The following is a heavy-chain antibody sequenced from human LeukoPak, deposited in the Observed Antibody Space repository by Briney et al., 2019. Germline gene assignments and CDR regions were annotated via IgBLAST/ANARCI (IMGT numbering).Heavy chain of an antibody. CDR1: GFTFRNYG. Sequence: GGSLRLSCAASGFTFRNYGMHWVRQAPGKGLVWLSHINSDGSSTNYADSVKGRFTIYRDTAKNTLYLQMSRLRAENTAVYYCARTLAEVFVICGQGTMVTVSS. D-gene: IGHD2-15*01. V-gene: IGHV3-74*01. CDR3: ARTLAEVFVI. J-gene: IGHJ3*02. CDR2: INSDGSST.